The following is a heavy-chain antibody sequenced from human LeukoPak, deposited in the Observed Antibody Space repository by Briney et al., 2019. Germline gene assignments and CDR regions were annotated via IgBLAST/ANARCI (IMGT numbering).Heavy chain of an antibody. Sequence: PGGSLRLSCAASGFTFSSYWMHWVRHAPGKGLVWVSRINSDGSSTSYADSVKGRFTISRDNAKNTLYLQMNSLRAEDTAVYYCAGGGDSKSYFGYFDYWAQGTLVTVSS. CDR1: GFTFSSYW. D-gene: IGHD1-26*01. CDR3: AGGGDSKSYFGYFDY. CDR2: INSDGSST. V-gene: IGHV3-74*01. J-gene: IGHJ4*02.